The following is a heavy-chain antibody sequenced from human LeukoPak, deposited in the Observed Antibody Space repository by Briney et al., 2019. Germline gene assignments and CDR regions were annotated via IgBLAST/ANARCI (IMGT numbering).Heavy chain of an antibody. Sequence: PSETLSLTCTVSGGSISSYYWSWIRQPPGKGLEWIGYIYYSGSTNYNPSLKSRVTISVDTSKNQFSLKLSSVTAADTAVYYCATLAVAGTTSPDYWGQGTLVTVSS. CDR1: GGSISSYY. CDR3: ATLAVAGTTSPDY. V-gene: IGHV4-59*12. J-gene: IGHJ4*02. CDR2: IYYSGST. D-gene: IGHD6-19*01.